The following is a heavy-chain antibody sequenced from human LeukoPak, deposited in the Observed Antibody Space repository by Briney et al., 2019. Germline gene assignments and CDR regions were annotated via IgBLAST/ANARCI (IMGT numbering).Heavy chain of an antibody. Sequence: PGGSLRLSCAASGFTFSSYAMSWVRQAPGKGLEWVSGISGSGGSIYYADSVKGRLTSSRDNSKNTLYLQMNSLRAEDTAVYYCAKCSGGTCYSSLDYWGQGTLVTVSS. V-gene: IGHV3-23*01. J-gene: IGHJ4*02. CDR2: ISGSGGSI. CDR1: GFTFSSYA. CDR3: AKCSGGTCYSSLDY. D-gene: IGHD2-15*01.